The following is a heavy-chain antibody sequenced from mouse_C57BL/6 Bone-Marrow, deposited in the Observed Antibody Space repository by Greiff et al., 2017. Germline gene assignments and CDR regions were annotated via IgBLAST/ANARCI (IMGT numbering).Heavy chain of an antibody. D-gene: IGHD1-1*01. J-gene: IGHJ1*03. CDR3: ARRWGITTVVARYFDV. V-gene: IGHV1-9*01. Sequence: VKVVESGAELMKPGASVKLSCKATGYTFTGYWIEWVKQRPGHGLEWIGEILPGSGSTNYNQKFKGKATFTADTSSNTAYMQLSSLTTEDSAIYYCARRWGITTVVARYFDVWGTGTTVTVSS. CDR1: GYTFTGYW. CDR2: ILPGSGST.